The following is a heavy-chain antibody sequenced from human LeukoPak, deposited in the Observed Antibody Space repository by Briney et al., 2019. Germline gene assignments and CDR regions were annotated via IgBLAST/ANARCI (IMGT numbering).Heavy chain of an antibody. V-gene: IGHV3-30-3*01. CDR2: ISYDGSNE. Sequence: GGSLRLSCAASGLTLSGYAMHWVRQAPGKGLEWVAVISYDGSNEYYADSVKGRFTISRDNSKNTLYLQMNSLSVEDTAVYYCARVGYYASGPFSYFDYWGQGTLVTVSS. J-gene: IGHJ4*02. D-gene: IGHD3-10*01. CDR3: ARVGYYASGPFSYFDY. CDR1: GLTLSGYA.